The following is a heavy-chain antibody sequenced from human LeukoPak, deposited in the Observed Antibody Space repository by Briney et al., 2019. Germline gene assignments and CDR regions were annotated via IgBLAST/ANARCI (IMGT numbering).Heavy chain of an antibody. D-gene: IGHD2-15*01. Sequence: SETLSLTCTVSGGSISGYYWSWIRQPPGKGLEWIGYIYYSGSTNYNPSLKSRVTISVDTSKNQFSLKLSSVTAADTAVYYCARGTADVGYCSGGSCFGLDYWGQGTLATVSS. CDR3: ARGTADVGYCSGGSCFGLDY. J-gene: IGHJ4*02. CDR2: IYYSGST. V-gene: IGHV4-59*01. CDR1: GGSISGYY.